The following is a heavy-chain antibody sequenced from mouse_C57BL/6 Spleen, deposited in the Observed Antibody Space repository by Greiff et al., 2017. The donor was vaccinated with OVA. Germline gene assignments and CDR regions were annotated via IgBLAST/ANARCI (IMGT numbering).Heavy chain of an antibody. CDR2: IDLNSGGT. D-gene: IGHD1-1*01. Sequence: VQLQQPGAELVKPGASVMLSCKASGYTFTCYWMHWVKQRPGRGLVWIGRIDLNSGGTKYNEKFKSKATLTVDKPSSTDYMQISSLTSEDSAVYYCATVYYGSSLDYWGQGTTLTVSS. CDR3: ATVYYGSSLDY. V-gene: IGHV1-72*01. CDR1: GYTFTCYW. J-gene: IGHJ2*01.